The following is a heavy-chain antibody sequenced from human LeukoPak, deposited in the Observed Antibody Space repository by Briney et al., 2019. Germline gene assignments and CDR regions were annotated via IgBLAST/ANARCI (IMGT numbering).Heavy chain of an antibody. V-gene: IGHV4-61*02. J-gene: IGHJ3*02. CDR1: GGSISSGSYY. D-gene: IGHD3-10*01. CDR3: ARHGGVGELWDAFDI. Sequence: PSETLSLTCTVSGGSISSGSYYWSWIRQPAGKGLEWIGCIYTSGSTNYNPSLKSRVTISVDTSKNQFSLKLSSVTAADTAVYYCARHGGVGELWDAFDIWGQGTMVTVSS. CDR2: IYTSGST.